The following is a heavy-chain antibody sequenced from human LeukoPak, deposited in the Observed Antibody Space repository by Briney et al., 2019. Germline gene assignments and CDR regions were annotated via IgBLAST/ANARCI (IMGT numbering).Heavy chain of an antibody. J-gene: IGHJ4*02. CDR2: IYYSGST. CDR1: GGSISSGGYS. D-gene: IGHD3-22*01. Sequence: SETLSLTCTVSGGSISSGGYSWSWIRQHPGKGLEWIGYIYYSGSTYYNPSLKSRVTISVDTSKNQFPLKLSSVTAADTAVYYCARAYYDSSPVDYWGQGTLVTVSS. V-gene: IGHV4-31*03. CDR3: ARAYYDSSPVDY.